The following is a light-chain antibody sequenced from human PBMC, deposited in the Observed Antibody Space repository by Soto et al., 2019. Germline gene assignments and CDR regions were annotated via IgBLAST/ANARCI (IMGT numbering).Light chain of an antibody. J-gene: IGLJ2*01. CDR1: SSDGGGYNY. CDR2: EVS. CDR3: SSYEGSKRV. V-gene: IGLV2-8*01. Sequence: QSALTQPPSASGSPGQSVTISCTGTSSDGGGYNYVSWYQQHQGKAPKLMIYEVSKRPSGVPDRVSGSKSGNTASLTVSRLQDEDEADYYFSSYEGSKRVFGGGTKLTVL.